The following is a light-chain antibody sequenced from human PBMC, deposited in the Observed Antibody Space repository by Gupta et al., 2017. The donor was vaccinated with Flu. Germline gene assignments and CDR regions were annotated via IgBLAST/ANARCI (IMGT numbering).Light chain of an antibody. CDR1: SSNIGAGYD. CDR2: GNN. J-gene: IGLJ3*02. Sequence: QSVLTQPPSVSGAPGQRVTISCTGSSSNIGAGYDVHWYQRFPGTAPKLIISGNNNRPSGVTDRFLWSTSGTSDSRPTNGLQAEDETDDYCQYSDSSLSGCGFGGGTKLTVL. CDR3: QYSDSSLSGCG. V-gene: IGLV1-40*01.